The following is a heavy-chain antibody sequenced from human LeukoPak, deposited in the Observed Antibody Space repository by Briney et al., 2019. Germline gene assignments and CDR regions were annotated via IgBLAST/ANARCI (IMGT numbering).Heavy chain of an antibody. Sequence: GGSLRLSCAASGFTFSSYGMHWFRQAPAKGLEWVAVIWYDGSNKYYADSVKGRFTISRDNSKNTLYLQMNSLRAEDTAVYYCATPSWDCSSNSCYFDYWGQGTLVTVSS. J-gene: IGHJ4*02. CDR1: GFTFSSYG. CDR3: ATPSWDCSSNSCYFDY. CDR2: IWYDGSNK. V-gene: IGHV3-33*01. D-gene: IGHD2-2*01.